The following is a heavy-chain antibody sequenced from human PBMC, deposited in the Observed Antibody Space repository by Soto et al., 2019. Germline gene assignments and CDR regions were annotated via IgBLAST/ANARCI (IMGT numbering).Heavy chain of an antibody. J-gene: IGHJ4*02. CDR1: GGSFSGYY. V-gene: IGHV4-34*01. CDR2: INHSGST. D-gene: IGHD2-15*01. Sequence: QVQLQQWGAGLLKPSETLSLTCAVYGGSFSGYYWSWIRQPPGKGLEWIGEINHSGSTNYNPSLKSQVTISVDTSKNQFSLKLSSVTAADTAVYYCAGDGASDLYCSGGSCYSENYWGQGTLVTVSS. CDR3: AGDGASDLYCSGGSCYSENY.